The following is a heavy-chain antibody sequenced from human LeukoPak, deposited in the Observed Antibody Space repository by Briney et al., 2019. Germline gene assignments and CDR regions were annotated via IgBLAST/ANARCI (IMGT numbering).Heavy chain of an antibody. Sequence: GRPLRLSCAATGFTFSHHRIHRVRQAPGKGQEREAAISFDGSDHYYADSVKGRFTMSRDNSKNTVCLQMNSLRAEDTAVYYCAKDYEDTAGAGLDSWGQGALVIVSS. CDR1: GFTFSHHR. V-gene: IGHV3-30*18. CDR3: AKDYEDTAGAGLDS. D-gene: IGHD5-18*01. CDR2: ISFDGSDH. J-gene: IGHJ4*02.